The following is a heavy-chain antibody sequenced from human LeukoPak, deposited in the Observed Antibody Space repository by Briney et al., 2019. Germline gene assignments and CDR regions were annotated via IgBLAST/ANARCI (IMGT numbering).Heavy chain of an antibody. CDR1: RFTSSSYS. J-gene: IGHJ3*02. Sequence: GGSLRLSCAASRFTSSSYSMNWVRQAPGKGLEWVSYISSSGSTIYYADSVKGRFTISRDNAKNSLYLQMNSLRAEDTAVYYCARDTRDAFDIWGQGTMVTVSS. D-gene: IGHD2-15*01. CDR3: ARDTRDAFDI. CDR2: ISSSGSTI. V-gene: IGHV3-48*04.